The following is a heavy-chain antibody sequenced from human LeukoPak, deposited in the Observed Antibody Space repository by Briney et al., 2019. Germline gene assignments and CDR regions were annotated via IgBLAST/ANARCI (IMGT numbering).Heavy chain of an antibody. V-gene: IGHV1-46*01. CDR3: AKGPRIQLWSGYYYYMDV. J-gene: IGHJ6*03. CDR2: ISPSDGST. CDR1: GYTFTNYY. Sequence: ASVKVSCKASGYTFTNYYLHWVRQAPGQGLGWMGIISPSDGSTSYAQKFQGRVTITRNTSISTAYMELSSLRSEDTAVYYCAKGPRIQLWSGYYYYMDVWGKGTTVTVSS. D-gene: IGHD5-18*01.